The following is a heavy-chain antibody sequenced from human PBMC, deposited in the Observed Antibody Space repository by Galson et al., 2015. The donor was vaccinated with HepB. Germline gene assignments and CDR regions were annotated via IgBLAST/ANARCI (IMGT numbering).Heavy chain of an antibody. CDR2: IKSKTDGGTK. Sequence: SLRLSCAASGFTFSNAWMNWVRQAPGKGLEWVGRIKSKTDGGTKDYAAPVKGRFTISRDDSKNTLYLKMNSLKTEDTAVYYCTTKFIQLWPSYYYYYGMDVWGQGTTVTVSS. J-gene: IGHJ6*02. D-gene: IGHD5-18*01. V-gene: IGHV3-15*07. CDR3: TTKFIQLWPSYYYYYGMDV. CDR1: GFTFSNAW.